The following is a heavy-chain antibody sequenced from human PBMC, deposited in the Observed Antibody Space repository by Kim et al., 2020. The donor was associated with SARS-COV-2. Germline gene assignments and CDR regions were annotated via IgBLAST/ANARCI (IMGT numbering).Heavy chain of an antibody. J-gene: IGHJ4*02. Sequence: RDYAASVRGRFTISRDNDKNALYLQMNSLRAEDTAVYYCARGPNYSPFDYWGQGTLVTVSS. CDR2: R. D-gene: IGHD4-4*01. CDR3: ARGPNYSPFDY. V-gene: IGHV3-48*03.